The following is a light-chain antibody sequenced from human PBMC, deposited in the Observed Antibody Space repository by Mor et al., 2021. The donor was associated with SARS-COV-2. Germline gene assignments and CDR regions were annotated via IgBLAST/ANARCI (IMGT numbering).Light chain of an antibody. CDR2: GNN. J-gene: IGLJ2*01. Sequence: APLLVIYGNNNRPSGIPDRFSGSSSGNTASLTITASQAEDEADYYCNSRDSSGYPVIFGGGTKLTVL. CDR3: NSRDSSGYPVI. V-gene: IGLV3-19*01.